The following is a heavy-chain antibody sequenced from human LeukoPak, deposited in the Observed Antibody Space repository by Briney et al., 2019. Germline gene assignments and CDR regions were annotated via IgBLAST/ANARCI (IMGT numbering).Heavy chain of an antibody. CDR2: ISSSGSTR. Sequence: GGSLRLSCVASGFTFSSYEMNRVRQAPGKGLEWVSYISSSGSTRYYADSVKGRFTFSRDNAKNSLYLQMNSLRGEDTAVYYCARGERMVRGLLFDYWGQGTLVTVSS. J-gene: IGHJ4*02. D-gene: IGHD3-10*01. V-gene: IGHV3-48*03. CDR1: GFTFSSYE. CDR3: ARGERMVRGLLFDY.